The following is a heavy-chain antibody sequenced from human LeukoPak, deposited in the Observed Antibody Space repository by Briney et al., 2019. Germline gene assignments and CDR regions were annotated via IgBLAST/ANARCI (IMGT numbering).Heavy chain of an antibody. D-gene: IGHD3-16*01. CDR3: ARDPGGSLDY. CDR1: GFTFNNYA. Sequence: GGSLRLSCAASGFTFNNYAMSWVRQAPGKGLEWVSTISSGGTNYADSVKGRFTISRDNSKSTVDLQMNSLRADDTAVYYCARDPGGSLDYWGQGTLVTVSS. CDR2: ISSGGT. V-gene: IGHV3-23*01. J-gene: IGHJ4*02.